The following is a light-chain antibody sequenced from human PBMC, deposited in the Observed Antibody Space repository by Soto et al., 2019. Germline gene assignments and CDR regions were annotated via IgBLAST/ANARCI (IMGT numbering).Light chain of an antibody. CDR2: GAS. Sequence: EIVMTQSPGTLSLSPGERATLSCRASQSVSNNYLAWYQQKPGQAPRLLIFGASTRATGIPARFSGSGSGTEFILTISSLQSEDFAVYYCQHYDDWPRTFGLGTKVDIK. J-gene: IGKJ1*01. CDR1: QSVSNN. V-gene: IGKV3-15*01. CDR3: QHYDDWPRT.